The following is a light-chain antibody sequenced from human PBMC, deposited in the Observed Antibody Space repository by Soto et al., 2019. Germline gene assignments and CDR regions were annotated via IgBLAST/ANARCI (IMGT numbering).Light chain of an antibody. CDR3: QQYDNSPWT. J-gene: IGKJ1*01. CDR1: QSVSNSY. Sequence: EIVLTQSPGTLSLSPGERATLSCRASQSVSNSYLAWYQQKPGQAPRLLIYGASSRATGIPDRFSGSESGTDFTLTISRLEPEDFAVYYCQQYDNSPWTFGQGTKVEIK. CDR2: GAS. V-gene: IGKV3-20*01.